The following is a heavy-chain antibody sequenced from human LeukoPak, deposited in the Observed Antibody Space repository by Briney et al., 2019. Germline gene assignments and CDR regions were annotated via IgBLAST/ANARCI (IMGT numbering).Heavy chain of an antibody. CDR1: GAKFDEYG. Sequence: GGSLRLFCAACGAKFDEYGFSGVRQLPGKGPEWVCGINWSGASTAYADSVRGRFTISRDDARNSVYLQMNSLRDEDTALYYCATLPNLAAAGSWGQGTLVTVSS. D-gene: IGHD6-13*01. J-gene: IGHJ5*02. V-gene: IGHV3-20*04. CDR3: ATLPNLAAAGS. CDR2: INWSGAST.